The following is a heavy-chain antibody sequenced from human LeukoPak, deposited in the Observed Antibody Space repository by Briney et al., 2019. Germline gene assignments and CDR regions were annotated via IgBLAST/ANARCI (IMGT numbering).Heavy chain of an antibody. CDR1: GFTFSSYA. CDR2: ISYDGSNK. CDR3: ARGASSGYYSPLGY. D-gene: IGHD3-3*01. Sequence: GGSLRLSCAASGFTFSSYAMHWVRQAPGKGLEWVAVISYDGSNKYYADSVKGRFTISRDNSKNTLYLQMNSLRAEDTAVYYCARGASSGYYSPLGYWGQGTLVTVSS. V-gene: IGHV3-30*04. J-gene: IGHJ4*02.